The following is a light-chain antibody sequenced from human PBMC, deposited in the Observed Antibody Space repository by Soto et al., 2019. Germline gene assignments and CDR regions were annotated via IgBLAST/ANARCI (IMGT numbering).Light chain of an antibody. V-gene: IGLV2-8*01. Sequence: QSALTQPPSASGSLSQSVTIPCTGTSSDVGRYNYVSWYQQHPGKVPKLLIYEVSNRPSGVPDRFSGSKSGNTASLTVSGLQAEDEADYYCNSYAGGDWVFGVGTKLTVL. CDR1: SSDVGRYNY. CDR3: NSYAGGDWV. J-gene: IGLJ3*02. CDR2: EVS.